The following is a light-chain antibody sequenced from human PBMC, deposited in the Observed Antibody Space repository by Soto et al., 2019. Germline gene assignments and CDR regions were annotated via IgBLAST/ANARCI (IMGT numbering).Light chain of an antibody. CDR2: EVT. J-gene: IGLJ1*01. V-gene: IGLV2-14*01. CDR3: SSYSSSATPYV. Sequence: QSVLTQPASVSGSPGQSITISCIGTSSDIGPYNYDSWYQQHPDKAPKLILYEVTNRPSGASDRFSGSKSGNAAFLTISGLQAEDEADYYCSSYSSSATPYVFGTGTRSPS. CDR1: SSDIGPYNY.